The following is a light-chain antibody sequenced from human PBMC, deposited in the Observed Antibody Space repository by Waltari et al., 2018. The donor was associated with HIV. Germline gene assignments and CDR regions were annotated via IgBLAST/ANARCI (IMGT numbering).Light chain of an antibody. CDR1: QSVSSN. CDR2: GAS. CDR3: QQYNNWPPFT. Sequence: IVMTQPPATLSVSPGERATPSCRASQSVSSNLAWYQQKPGQAPRLLIYGASTRATGIPARFSGSGSGTEFTLTISSLQSEDFAVYYCQQYNNWPPFTFGPGTKVDIK. V-gene: IGKV3-15*01. J-gene: IGKJ3*01.